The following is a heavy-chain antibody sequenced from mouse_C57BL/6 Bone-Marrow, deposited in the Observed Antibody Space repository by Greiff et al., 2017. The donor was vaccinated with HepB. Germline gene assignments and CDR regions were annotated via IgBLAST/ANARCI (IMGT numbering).Heavy chain of an antibody. V-gene: IGHV5-6*01. J-gene: IGHJ1*03. CDR2: ISSGGSYT. D-gene: IGHD1-1*01. CDR3: ARHGTVVSHWYFDV. CDR1: GFTFSSYG. Sequence: EVQRVESGGDLVKPGGSLKLSCAASGFTFSSYGMSWVRQTPDKRLEWVATISSGGSYTYYPDSVKGRFTISRDNAKNTLYLQMSSLKSYDTAMYYCARHGTVVSHWYFDVWGTGTTVTVSS.